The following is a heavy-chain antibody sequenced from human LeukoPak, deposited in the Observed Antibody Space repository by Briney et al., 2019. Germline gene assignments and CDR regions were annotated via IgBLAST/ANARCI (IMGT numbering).Heavy chain of an antibody. V-gene: IGHV3-23*01. Sequence: GGSLRPSCAASGFTFSNAWMSWVRQAPGKGLEWVSAISGSGGSTYYADSVKGRFTISRDNSKNTLYLQMNSLRAEDTAVYYCAKFGSSGWSFDYWGQGTLVTVSS. CDR3: AKFGSSGWSFDY. D-gene: IGHD3-22*01. J-gene: IGHJ4*02. CDR2: ISGSGGST. CDR1: GFTFSNAW.